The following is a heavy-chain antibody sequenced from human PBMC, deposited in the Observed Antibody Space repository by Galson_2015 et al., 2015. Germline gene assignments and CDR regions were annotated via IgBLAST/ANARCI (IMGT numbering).Heavy chain of an antibody. J-gene: IGHJ6*03. Sequence: SVKVSCKASGGTFSSYAISWVRQAPGQGLEWMGGIIPIFGTANYAQKFQGRVTITADESTSTAYMELSSLRSEDTAVYYCARGYSSSPYYYYYMDVWGKGTTVTVSS. CDR2: IIPIFGTA. D-gene: IGHD6-6*01. CDR1: GGTFSSYA. V-gene: IGHV1-69*13. CDR3: ARGYSSSPYYYYYMDV.